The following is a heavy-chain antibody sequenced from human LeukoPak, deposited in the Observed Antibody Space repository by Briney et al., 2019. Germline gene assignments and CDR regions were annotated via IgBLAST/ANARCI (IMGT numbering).Heavy chain of an antibody. CDR1: GLTVSSNY. D-gene: IGHD6-19*01. V-gene: IGHV3-66*01. J-gene: IGHJ3*02. Sequence: GGSLRLSCAASGLTVSSNYMSWVRQAPGKGLEWVSVIYSGGSTYYADSVKGRFTVSRDNSKSTLYLQMNSLRADDTAVYYCARDRGSRSGWYYDAFDIWGQGTMVTVSS. CDR2: IYSGGST. CDR3: ARDRGSRSGWYYDAFDI.